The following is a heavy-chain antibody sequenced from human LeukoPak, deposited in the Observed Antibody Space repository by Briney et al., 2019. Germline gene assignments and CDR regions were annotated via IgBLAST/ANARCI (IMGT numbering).Heavy chain of an antibody. D-gene: IGHD3-10*01. CDR3: ARHFRPMVRGVIPYYFDY. J-gene: IGHJ4*02. Sequence: PSETLSLTCSVSGYSISNGYYWGWVRQPPGKGLEWIGSIYQSGSTYYNPSLKSRVTISVDTSKNQFSLKLSSVTAADTAVYYCARHFRPMVRGVIPYYFDYWGQGTLVTVSS. CDR2: IYQSGST. V-gene: IGHV4-38-2*02. CDR1: GYSISNGYY.